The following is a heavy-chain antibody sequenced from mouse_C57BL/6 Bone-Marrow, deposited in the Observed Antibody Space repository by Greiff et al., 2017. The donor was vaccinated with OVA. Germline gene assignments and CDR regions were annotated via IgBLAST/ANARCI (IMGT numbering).Heavy chain of an antibody. CDR1: GFNIKDDY. V-gene: IGHV14-4*01. Sequence: EVQLQESGAELVRPGASVKLSCTASGFNIKDDYMHWVKQRPEQGLEWIGWIDPENGDTEYASKFQGKATITADTSSNTAYLQLSSLTSEDTAVYYCTTSPITTVVATNFDVWGTGTTVTVSS. CDR2: IDPENGDT. CDR3: TTSPITTVVATNFDV. J-gene: IGHJ1*03. D-gene: IGHD1-1*01.